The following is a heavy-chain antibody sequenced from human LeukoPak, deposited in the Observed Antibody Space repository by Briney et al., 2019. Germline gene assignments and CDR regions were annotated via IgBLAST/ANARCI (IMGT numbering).Heavy chain of an antibody. V-gene: IGHV1-18*01. Sequence: GASVKVSCKASGYTFTSYGISWVRQAPGQGLEWMGWISAYNGNTNYAQKLQGRVTMTTDTSTSTAYMELRSLRSDDTAVYYCARDHAGVSGVLMVYATYYYYGMDVWGQGTTVTVSS. CDR1: GYTFTSYG. D-gene: IGHD2-8*01. CDR2: ISAYNGNT. J-gene: IGHJ6*02. CDR3: ARDHAGVSGVLMVYATYYYYGMDV.